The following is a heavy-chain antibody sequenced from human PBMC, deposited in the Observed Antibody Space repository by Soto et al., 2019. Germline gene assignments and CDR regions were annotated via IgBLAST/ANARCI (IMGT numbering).Heavy chain of an antibody. V-gene: IGHV1-2*02. CDR2: INPNSGGT. J-gene: IGHJ6*02. Sequence: ASVKVSCKASGYTFTGYYMHWVRQAPGQGLEWMGWINPNSGGTNYAQKFQGRVTVTRDTSISTAYMELSRLRSDDTAVYYCARGFGDYYGMDVWGQGXTVTVSS. CDR3: ARGFGDYYGMDV. CDR1: GYTFTGYY. D-gene: IGHD3-10*01.